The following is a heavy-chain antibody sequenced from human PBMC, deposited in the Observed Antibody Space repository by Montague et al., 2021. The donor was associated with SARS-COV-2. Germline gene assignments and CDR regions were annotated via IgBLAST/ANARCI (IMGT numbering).Heavy chain of an antibody. J-gene: IGHJ4*02. D-gene: IGHD2-8*02. V-gene: IGHV4-61*02. Sequence: TLSLTCTVSGGAMNSVSDFWGWIRQPPGKGLEWIGRVRPGGRTNYHPSLGSRVTVSLDTSKSQFSLKLSSVTAADSAVYYCTTGTYWRGIEYWGLGTLVTVSS. CDR1: GGAMNSVSDF. CDR3: TTGTYWRGIEY. CDR2: VRPGGRT.